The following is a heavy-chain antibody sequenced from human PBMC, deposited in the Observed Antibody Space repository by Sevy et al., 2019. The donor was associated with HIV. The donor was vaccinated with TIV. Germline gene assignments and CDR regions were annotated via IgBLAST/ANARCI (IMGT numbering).Heavy chain of an antibody. V-gene: IGHV3-11*05. CDR1: GFVFGDFY. CDR3: ARAVQSGVGASAY. Sequence: GGSLRLSCAVSGFVFGDFYMSWIRQAPGKGLEWLAYINGSGIYTSYTGSVKGRFTISRDNAQNSLYLRMNSLRADDTAVYYCARAVQSGVGASAYWGQGTLVTVSS. D-gene: IGHD1-26*01. CDR2: INGSGIYT. J-gene: IGHJ4*02.